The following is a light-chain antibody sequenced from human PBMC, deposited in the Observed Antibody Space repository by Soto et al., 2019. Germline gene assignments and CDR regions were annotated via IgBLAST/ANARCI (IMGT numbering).Light chain of an antibody. CDR1: SSNIGNNY. CDR2: DNN. CDR3: GTWDSSLGAVV. J-gene: IGLJ2*01. Sequence: QSVLTQPPSVSAAPGQKVTISCSGSSSNIGNNYVSWYQQLPGTAPKLLIYDNNKRPSGIPDRFSGSKSGTSATLGITGPQTGDEADYYCGTWDSSLGAVVFGGGTQLTVL. V-gene: IGLV1-51*01.